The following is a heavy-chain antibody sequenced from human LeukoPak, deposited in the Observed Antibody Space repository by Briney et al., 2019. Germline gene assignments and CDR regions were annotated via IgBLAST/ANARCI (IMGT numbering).Heavy chain of an antibody. Sequence: ASVKVSCKASGGTFTHFVISWLRQAPGQGLEWMGGIAPISGTPVYAQKFQDRVNITADTSTNTAYMEMSSLTSEDTAMYYCAREGEYYAESGNLIDAADVWGQGTMVIVSA. CDR1: GGTFTHFV. D-gene: IGHD3-10*01. V-gene: IGHV1-69*06. CDR2: IAPISGTP. CDR3: AREGEYYAESGNLIDAADV. J-gene: IGHJ3*01.